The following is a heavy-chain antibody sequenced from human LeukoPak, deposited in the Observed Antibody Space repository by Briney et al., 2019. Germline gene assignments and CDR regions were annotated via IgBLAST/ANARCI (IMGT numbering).Heavy chain of an antibody. CDR1: GFTFRNYA. D-gene: IGHD6-19*01. CDR2: VSGGGGST. Sequence: GGSLRLSCAASGFTFRNYAMTWVRQAPGKGLEWVSAVSGGGGSTYYADSVKGRFTISRDNTKNTLYLQMGSLRAEDMAVYYCARGISGSPGIDYWGQGTLVTVSS. J-gene: IGHJ4*02. CDR3: ARGISGSPGIDY. V-gene: IGHV3-23*01.